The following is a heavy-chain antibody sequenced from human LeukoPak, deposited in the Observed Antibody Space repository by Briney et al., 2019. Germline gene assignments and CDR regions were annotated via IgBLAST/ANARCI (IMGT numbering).Heavy chain of an antibody. CDR1: GSSISSTTYY. CDR3: ARAYSSSGYNWFDP. D-gene: IGHD6-6*01. J-gene: IGHJ5*02. CDR2: INHSGST. Sequence: SETLSLTCIVSGSSISSTTYYWSWIRQPPGKGLEWIGEINHSGSTNYNPSLKSRVTTSVDTSKNQFFLKLNSVTAADTAVYYCARAYSSSGYNWFDPWGQGTLVTVSS. V-gene: IGHV4-39*07.